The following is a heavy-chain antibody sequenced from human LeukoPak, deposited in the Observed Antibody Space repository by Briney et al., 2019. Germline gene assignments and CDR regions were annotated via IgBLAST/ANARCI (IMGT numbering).Heavy chain of an antibody. Sequence: GGSLRLSCVASGFIVSHKYMAWVRQAPGKGREGVGFIRSKAYGGTTEYAASVKGRFTISRDDSKSIAYLQMNSLTTEDTAVYYCTRDRDTYYDFWSGSYYFDYWGQGTLVTVSS. CDR2: IRSKAYGGTT. CDR1: GFIVSHKY. V-gene: IGHV3-49*04. CDR3: TRDRDTYYDFWSGSYYFDY. J-gene: IGHJ4*02. D-gene: IGHD3-3*01.